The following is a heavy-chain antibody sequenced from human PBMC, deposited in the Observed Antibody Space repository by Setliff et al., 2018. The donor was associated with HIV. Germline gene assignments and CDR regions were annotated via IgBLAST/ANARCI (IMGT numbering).Heavy chain of an antibody. CDR1: GFTFSSYV. CDR2: MSTGGDIK. V-gene: IGHV3-33*03. D-gene: IGHD3-22*01. Sequence: GGSLRLSCAATGFTFSSYVLHWVRQAPGKGLEWVAVMSTGGDIKIYADSVKGRFTIPRDNSKNSLYLQMNSLRVEDTAVYYCAKTYYYDSSGYYYFDSWGQGTLVTVSS. J-gene: IGHJ4*02. CDR3: AKTYYYDSSGYYYFDS.